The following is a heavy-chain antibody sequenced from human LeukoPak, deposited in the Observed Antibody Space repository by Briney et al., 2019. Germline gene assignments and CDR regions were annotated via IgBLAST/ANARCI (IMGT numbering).Heavy chain of an antibody. CDR2: IHYSGGST. Sequence: GGSLRLSCAASGWTFSNYAMSWVRQAPGKGLAWVSSIHYSGGSTSYADPLKGRFTISRDNSKNTLCLQMNSLRAEDTALYYCAKVPYSDYGSGRPPFMDAWGQGTTVTVSS. V-gene: IGHV3-23*01. CDR3: AKVPYSDYGSGRPPFMDA. D-gene: IGHD3-10*01. CDR1: GWTFSNYA. J-gene: IGHJ6*02.